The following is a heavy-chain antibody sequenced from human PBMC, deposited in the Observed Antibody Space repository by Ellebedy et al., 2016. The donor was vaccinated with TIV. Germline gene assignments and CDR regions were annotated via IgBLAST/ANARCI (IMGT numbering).Heavy chain of an antibody. D-gene: IGHD3-10*01. J-gene: IGHJ5*02. Sequence: AASVKVSCKASGYTFTGYYMHWVRQAPGQGLEWMGWINPNSGGTNYAQKFQGRVTMTRDTSISTAYMELSRLRSDDTAVYYCARDTPDYYGSGFDPWGQGTLVTVSS. CDR2: INPNSGGT. V-gene: IGHV1-2*02. CDR3: ARDTPDYYGSGFDP. CDR1: GYTFTGYY.